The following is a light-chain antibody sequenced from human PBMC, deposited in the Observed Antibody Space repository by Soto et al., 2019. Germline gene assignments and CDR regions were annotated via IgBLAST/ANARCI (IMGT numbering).Light chain of an antibody. CDR1: QSVSISS. CDR3: QQYGSSSYT. V-gene: IGKV3-20*01. J-gene: IGKJ2*01. CDR2: SAS. Sequence: EIVLTQSPGTLSLSPGERATLSCRASQSVSISSLAWYQQKPGQAPRLLIYSASSRATGIPDRFSGSGSGTDFTLTISILEPEDFAVYYCQQYGSSSYTFGQGTNLEIK.